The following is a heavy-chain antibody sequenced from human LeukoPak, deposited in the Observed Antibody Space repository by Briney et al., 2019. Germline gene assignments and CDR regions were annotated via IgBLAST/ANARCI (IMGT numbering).Heavy chain of an antibody. CDR2: IYADGNT. Sequence: GGSLRPSCAASGFLVNTNYMTWVRQAPGRGLEWVSFIYADGNTYYADSVKGRFTISRDNSKNTLYLQMNSLRAEDTAVYYCAKMRSYPLLDYWGQGTLVTVSS. CDR1: GFLVNTNY. J-gene: IGHJ4*02. CDR3: AKMRSYPLLDY. D-gene: IGHD1-26*01. V-gene: IGHV3-53*01.